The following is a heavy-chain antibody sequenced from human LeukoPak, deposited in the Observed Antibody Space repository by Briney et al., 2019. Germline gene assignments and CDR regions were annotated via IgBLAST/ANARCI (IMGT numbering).Heavy chain of an antibody. Sequence: EGSLRLSCAASGFTFSSYAMSWVRQAPGKGLEWVSAISGSGGSTYYADSVKGRFTISRDNSKNTLYLQMNSLRAEDTAVYYCAKAHKAVAGIPIDYWGQGTLVTASS. D-gene: IGHD6-19*01. J-gene: IGHJ4*02. CDR3: AKAHKAVAGIPIDY. CDR1: GFTFSSYA. V-gene: IGHV3-23*01. CDR2: ISGSGGST.